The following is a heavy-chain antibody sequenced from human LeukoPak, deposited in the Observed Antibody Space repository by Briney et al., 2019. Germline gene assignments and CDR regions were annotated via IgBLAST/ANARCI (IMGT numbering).Heavy chain of an antibody. J-gene: IGHJ4*02. Sequence: GESLRLSCAASGFTFSSYGMHWVRQAPGKGLEWVAVIWYDGSNKYYADSVKGRFTISRDNSKNTLYLQMNSLRAEDTAVYYCARDHERVVINYFDYWGQGTLVTVSS. CDR3: ARDHERVVINYFDY. CDR1: GFTFSSYG. V-gene: IGHV3-33*01. D-gene: IGHD3-3*01. CDR2: IWYDGSNK.